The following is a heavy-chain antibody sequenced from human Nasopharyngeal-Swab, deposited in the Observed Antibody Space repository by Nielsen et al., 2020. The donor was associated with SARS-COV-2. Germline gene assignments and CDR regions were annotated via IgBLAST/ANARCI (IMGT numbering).Heavy chain of an antibody. CDR1: GFTVSSNY. V-gene: IGHV3-53*01. D-gene: IGHD2-15*01. CDR2: IYSGGST. J-gene: IGHJ4*02. Sequence: GESLKISCAASGFTVSSNYRSWVRQARGKGLEWVSVIYSGGSTYYADSVKGRFTISRDNSKNTLYLQMNSLRAEDTAVYYCARATPTYSGGDFDYWGQGTLVTVSS. CDR3: ARATPTYSGGDFDY.